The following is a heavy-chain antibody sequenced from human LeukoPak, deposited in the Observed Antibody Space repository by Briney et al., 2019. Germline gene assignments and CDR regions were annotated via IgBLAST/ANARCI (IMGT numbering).Heavy chain of an antibody. CDR1: GFTSSSYA. D-gene: IGHD3-22*01. Sequence: PGGSLRLSCAASGFTSSSYAMSWVRQAPGKGLEWVSAISGSGGSTYYADSVKGRFTISRDNSKNTLYLQMNSLRAEDTAVYYCAKDPSTYYYDSSGFPNWFDPWGQGTLVTVSS. CDR3: AKDPSTYYYDSSGFPNWFDP. J-gene: IGHJ5*02. CDR2: ISGSGGST. V-gene: IGHV3-23*01.